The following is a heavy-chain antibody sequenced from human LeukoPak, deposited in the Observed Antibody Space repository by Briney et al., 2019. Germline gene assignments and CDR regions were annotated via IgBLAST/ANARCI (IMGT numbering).Heavy chain of an antibody. J-gene: IGHJ6*03. V-gene: IGHV4-59*11. CDR1: GGSISSHY. Sequence: PSETLSLTCTVSGGSISSHYWSWIRQPPGKGLEWTGYIYYSGSTNYNPSLKSRVSISVDTSKNQFSLKLSSVTAADTAVYYCARGIAAAGTDGVKEHYYHMDVWGKGTTVTVSS. D-gene: IGHD6-13*01. CDR2: IYYSGST. CDR3: ARGIAAAGTDGVKEHYYHMDV.